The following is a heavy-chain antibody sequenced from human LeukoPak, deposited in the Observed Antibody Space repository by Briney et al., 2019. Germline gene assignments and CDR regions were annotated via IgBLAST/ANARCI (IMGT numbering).Heavy chain of an antibody. CDR2: IYSSGGYT. D-gene: IGHD3-22*01. J-gene: IGHJ4*02. Sequence: PSETLSLTCTVSGGSISNYYWSWIRQPAGKGLEWIGRIYSSGGYTNYNPSLRSRVTMSVDTSKNQFSLKLNSVTAADTAVYYCARAPHFFDTSGSRYYFDYWGQGALVTVSS. CDR1: GGSISNYY. CDR3: ARAPHFFDTSGSRYYFDY. V-gene: IGHV4-4*07.